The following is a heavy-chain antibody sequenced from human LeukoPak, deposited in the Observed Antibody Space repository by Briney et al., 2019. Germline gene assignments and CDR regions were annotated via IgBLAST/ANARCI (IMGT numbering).Heavy chain of an antibody. J-gene: IGHJ5*02. D-gene: IGHD5-18*01. CDR1: GFTFSSYA. V-gene: IGHV3-23*01. Sequence: PGGSLRLSCAASGFTFSSYAMSWVRQAPGKGLEWVSAISGSGGSTYYADSVKGRFTISRDNSKNTLYLQMNSLRAEDTAVYCCAKDGGRGYSYGYFWFDPWGQGTLVTVSS. CDR2: ISGSGGST. CDR3: AKDGGRGYSYGYFWFDP.